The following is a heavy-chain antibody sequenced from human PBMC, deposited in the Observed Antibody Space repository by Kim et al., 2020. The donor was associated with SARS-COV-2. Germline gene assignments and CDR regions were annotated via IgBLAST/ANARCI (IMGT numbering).Heavy chain of an antibody. Sequence: GGSLRPSCVTSGFNFDDYGMSWVRQAPGKGLEWVSAIKWNGGSTNYADSVKGRFIISRDNAKNSLYLQMNSLRAEDTAFYYCTRGSYYDGSGFYYGDYWGQGTLVTVSS. V-gene: IGHV3-20*04. J-gene: IGHJ4*02. CDR1: GFNFDDYG. CDR3: TRGSYYDGSGFYYGDY. D-gene: IGHD3-22*01. CDR2: IKWNGGST.